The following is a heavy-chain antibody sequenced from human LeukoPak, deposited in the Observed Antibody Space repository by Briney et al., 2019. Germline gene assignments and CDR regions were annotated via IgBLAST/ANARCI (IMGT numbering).Heavy chain of an antibody. CDR3: AGRGSGSYFDY. D-gene: IGHD3-10*01. CDR2: ISGSGGST. V-gene: IGHV3-23*01. J-gene: IGHJ4*02. Sequence: PGGSLRLSCAASGFTFSSYSMNWVRQAPGKGLEWVSAISGSGGSTYYADSVKGRFTISRDNSKNTLYLQMHSLRAEDTAVYYCAGRGSGSYFDYWGQGTLVTASS. CDR1: GFTFSSYS.